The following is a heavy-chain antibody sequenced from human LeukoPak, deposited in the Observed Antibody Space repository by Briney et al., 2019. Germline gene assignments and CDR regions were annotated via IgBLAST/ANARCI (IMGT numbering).Heavy chain of an antibody. CDR2: ISSSSSYI. CDR1: GFTFSSYS. J-gene: IGHJ4*02. CDR3: ARDPGVTNVN. V-gene: IGHV3-21*01. D-gene: IGHD2-21*02. Sequence: GGSLRLSCAASGFTFSSYSMNWVRQAPGKGLEWVSSISSSSSYIYYADSVKGRFPSRRDNAKNSLYLQMNSLRAEDTAVYYCARDPGVTNVNWGQGTPVTVSS.